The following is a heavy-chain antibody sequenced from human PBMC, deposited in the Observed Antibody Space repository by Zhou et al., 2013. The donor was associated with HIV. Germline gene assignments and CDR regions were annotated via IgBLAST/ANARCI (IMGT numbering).Heavy chain of an antibody. D-gene: IGHD2-15*01. J-gene: IGHJ4*02. V-gene: IGHV1-18*01. CDR1: GYTFTYYA. Sequence: QVPLVQSGNEVKKPGASVKVSCKASGYTFTYYAFSWVRQVPGQGLDWVGWISAKDGDTSVGQKFQGRVTMTADISSSTAYMELRGLTSDDTAVYYCASGYCSGISCRNDYWAREPWSSFPQ. CDR3: ASGYCSGISCRNDY. CDR2: ISAKDGDT.